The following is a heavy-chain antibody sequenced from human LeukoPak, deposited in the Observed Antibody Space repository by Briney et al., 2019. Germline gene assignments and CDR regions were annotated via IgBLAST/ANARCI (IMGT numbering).Heavy chain of an antibody. D-gene: IGHD5-12*01. CDR1: GYTFTSYY. CDR2: INPRGGST. V-gene: IGHV1-46*01. J-gene: IGHJ3*02. Sequence: ASVKVSCKASGYTFTSYYMHWVRQAPGQGLERMGIINPRGGSTSYAQKFQGRVTMTRETSTSTFYMELSSLRSEDTAVYYCARVATILPQWSHAFDIWGQGTMVTVSS. CDR3: ARVATILPQWSHAFDI.